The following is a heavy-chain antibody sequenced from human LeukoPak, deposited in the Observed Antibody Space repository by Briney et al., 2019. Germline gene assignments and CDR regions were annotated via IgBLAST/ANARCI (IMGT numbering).Heavy chain of an antibody. Sequence: GGSLRLSCVASGFTFRSHSMNWVRQAPGKGLEWVSSISSSSYIYYADSVKGRCTISRDNAKNSLYLQINSLRAEDTAVYYCVRGNYGDYAYFDYWGQGTLVTVSS. CDR1: GFTFRSHS. CDR3: VRGNYGDYAYFDY. CDR2: ISSSSYI. D-gene: IGHD4-17*01. J-gene: IGHJ4*02. V-gene: IGHV3-21*01.